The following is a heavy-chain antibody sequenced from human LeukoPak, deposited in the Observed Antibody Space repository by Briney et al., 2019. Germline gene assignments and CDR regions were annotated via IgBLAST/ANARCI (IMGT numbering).Heavy chain of an antibody. J-gene: IGHJ4*02. D-gene: IGHD3-16*01. CDR3: ARGDDYVWGSLGF. V-gene: IGHV1-8*03. CDR1: GYTFTSYD. CDR2: MNPNSGNT. Sequence: ASVKVSCKASGYTFTSYDIDWVRQATGQGLEWMGWMNPNSGNTGYAQKFQGRVTITMNTSISTAYMELSSLRSEDTAVYYCARGDDYVWGSLGFWGQGTLVTVSS.